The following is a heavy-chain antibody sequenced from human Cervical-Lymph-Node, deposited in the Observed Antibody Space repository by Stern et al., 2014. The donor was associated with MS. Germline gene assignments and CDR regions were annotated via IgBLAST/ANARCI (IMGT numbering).Heavy chain of an antibody. J-gene: IGHJ4*02. Sequence: SGPALVKPTQTLKLTCTFSGFSLSSSGMRVSWIRQPPGKALEWLARIDWDDDQFYSTSLKTRLTISKDTSKNQVVLTMTNMDPVDTATYYCARQTANYYFDYWGQGTLVTVSS. V-gene: IGHV2-70*04. CDR3: ARQTANYYFDY. D-gene: IGHD1-1*01. CDR2: IDWDDDQ. CDR1: GFSLSSSGMR.